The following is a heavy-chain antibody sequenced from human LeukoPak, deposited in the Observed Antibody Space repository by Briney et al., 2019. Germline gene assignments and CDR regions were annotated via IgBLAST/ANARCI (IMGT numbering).Heavy chain of an antibody. Sequence: VASVKVSCKASGYTFTGYYMHWVRQAPGQGLEWMGRINPNSGGTNYAQKFQGRVTMTRDTSISTAYMELSRLRSDDTAVYYCARERGGRIRGYSYGIDYWGQGTLVTVSS. CDR2: INPNSGGT. D-gene: IGHD5-18*01. J-gene: IGHJ4*02. V-gene: IGHV1-2*06. CDR3: ARERGGRIRGYSYGIDY. CDR1: GYTFTGYY.